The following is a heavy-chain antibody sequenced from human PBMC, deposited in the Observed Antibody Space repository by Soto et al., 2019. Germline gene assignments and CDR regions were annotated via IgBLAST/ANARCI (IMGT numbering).Heavy chain of an antibody. CDR2: INHSGST. J-gene: IGHJ5*02. V-gene: IGHV4-34*01. Sequence: SETLSLTCAVYGGSFSGYYWSWIRQPPGKGLEWIGEINHSGSTNYNPSLKSRVTISVDTSKNQFSLKLSSVTAADTAVYYCARASGGRTRGDNWFDPWGQGTLVTVSS. CDR1: GGSFSGYY. D-gene: IGHD2-2*01. CDR3: ARASGGRTRGDNWFDP.